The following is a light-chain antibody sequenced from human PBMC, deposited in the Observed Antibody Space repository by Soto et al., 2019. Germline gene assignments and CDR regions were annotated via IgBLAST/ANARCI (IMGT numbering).Light chain of an antibody. CDR3: QQRSPLT. CDR1: QSVSSSY. CDR2: GAS. V-gene: IGKV3D-20*02. Sequence: EIVLTQSPGTLSLSPGERATLSCRASQSVSSSYLAWYQQKPGQAPRLLIYGASSRATGIPARFSGSGSGTDFTLTISSLEPEDFAVYYCQQRSPLTFGGGTKVDI. J-gene: IGKJ4*01.